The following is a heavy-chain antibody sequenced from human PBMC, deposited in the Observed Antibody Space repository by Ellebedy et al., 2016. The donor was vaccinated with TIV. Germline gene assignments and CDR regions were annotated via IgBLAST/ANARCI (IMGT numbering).Heavy chain of an antibody. J-gene: IGHJ4*02. CDR2: INQDGSAK. Sequence: GESLKISCAASGFTVSSNYMSWVRQAPGKGLEWVANINQDGSAKYYVDSVKGRFTISRDNAKNSLYLQMNSLRGEDTAVYYCARGGVVGGADYWGQGTLVTVSS. CDR1: GFTVSSNY. D-gene: IGHD2-15*01. V-gene: IGHV3-7*03. CDR3: ARGGVVGGADY.